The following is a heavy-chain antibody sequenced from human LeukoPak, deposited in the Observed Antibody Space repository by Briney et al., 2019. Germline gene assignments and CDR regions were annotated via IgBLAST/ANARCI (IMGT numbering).Heavy chain of an antibody. D-gene: IGHD3-9*01. CDR2: TSGYNGKT. V-gene: IGHV1-18*01. J-gene: IGHJ4*02. Sequence: ASVKVSCKASGYTFTKYVINWVRQAPGQGLEWVGWTSGYNGKTKYAQKVQGRVIMTTDTSTSTAYKELRRLRSDDTAMYFCARDPYDLLTGYYSGSGGDYWGQGTLVTVSS. CDR3: ARDPYDLLTGYYSGSGGDY. CDR1: GYTFTKYV.